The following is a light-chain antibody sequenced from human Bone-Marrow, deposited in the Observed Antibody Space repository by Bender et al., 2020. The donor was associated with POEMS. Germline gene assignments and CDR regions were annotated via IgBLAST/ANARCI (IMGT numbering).Light chain of an antibody. CDR3: SSYTSISTIV. V-gene: IGLV2-14*02. CDR1: SSDVGSYDL. Sequence: QSALTQPASVSGSPGQSITISCTGTSSDVGSYDLVSWYQQHPGKAPKLMIYEVNKRPSGDSNRFSGSKSGNTASLTISGLQAEDEANYYCSSYTSISTIVFGGGTKLTVL. CDR2: EVN. J-gene: IGLJ2*01.